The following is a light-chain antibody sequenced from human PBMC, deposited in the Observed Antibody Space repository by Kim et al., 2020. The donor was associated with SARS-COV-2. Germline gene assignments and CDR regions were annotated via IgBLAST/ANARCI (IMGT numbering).Light chain of an antibody. V-gene: IGLV3-19*02. CDR3: NFWDSSGNHYV. CDR1: SLRNYY. CDR2: RNS. Sequence: SSELTQDPAVSVALGQTIRITCQGDSLRNYYANWYQQKPGQAPVRVVYRNSNRPSGIPDRFSGSISGNTASLTISGAQAEDAADYYCNFWDSSGNHYVFGSGTTVTVL. J-gene: IGLJ1*01.